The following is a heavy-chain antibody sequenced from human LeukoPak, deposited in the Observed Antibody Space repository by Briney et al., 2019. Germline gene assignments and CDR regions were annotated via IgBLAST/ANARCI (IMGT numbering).Heavy chain of an antibody. Sequence: ASVKVSCKASGYTFSSYGISWVRQAPGQGPEWMGWISAYNGNTKYALKLQDRVTMTTDTSTSTAYMDLRSLTSDDTAVYYCARYDSGSSDYHGAFDIWGQGTLVTVSS. CDR3: ARYDSGSSDYHGAFDI. CDR2: ISAYNGNT. CDR1: GYTFSSYG. D-gene: IGHD3-22*01. V-gene: IGHV1-18*01. J-gene: IGHJ3*02.